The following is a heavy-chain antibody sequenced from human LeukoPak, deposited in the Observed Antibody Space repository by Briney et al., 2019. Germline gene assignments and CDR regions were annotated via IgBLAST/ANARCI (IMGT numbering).Heavy chain of an antibody. J-gene: IGHJ4*02. CDR1: GFTFSNYG. CDR3: ARALGHYNPFDY. V-gene: IGHV3-30*19. CDR2: ISYDGSNK. Sequence: PGGSLRLSCVASGFTFSNYGMYWVRQAPGKGLEWVAVISYDGSNKYYADSVKGRFTISRDNSKNTLYLQMNSLRAEDTAVYYCARALGHYNPFDYWGQGTLVTVSS. D-gene: IGHD1-14*01.